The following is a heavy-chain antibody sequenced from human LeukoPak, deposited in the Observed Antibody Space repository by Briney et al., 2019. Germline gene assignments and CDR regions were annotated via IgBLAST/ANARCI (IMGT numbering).Heavy chain of an antibody. CDR3: ARGHYGMDV. V-gene: IGHV3-7*02. J-gene: IGHJ6*02. Sequence: GGSLRLSCAASVFTLGDHWVTWVRQPPGKVVEWVANINQDGREKNYVDSVKGRFTISRDNAENSVYLQMSSLRVEDTAVYYCARGHYGMDVWGQGTTVIVSS. CDR1: VFTLGDHW. CDR2: INQDGREK.